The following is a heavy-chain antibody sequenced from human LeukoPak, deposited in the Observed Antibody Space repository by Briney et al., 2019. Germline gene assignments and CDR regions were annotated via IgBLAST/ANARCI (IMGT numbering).Heavy chain of an antibody. Sequence: GGCLRLSCAASGFTLSTYAMEWVRQAPGKGLGWDALIPYDGCNVYFADSVKRRFTSSRANSKNTLYLQMCILRAEDTAVYYCARAIAAAGSTKVQHSGHGTLVTVSS. J-gene: IGHJ1*01. V-gene: IGHV3-30-3*01. D-gene: IGHD6-13*01. CDR1: GFTLSTYA. CDR3: ARAIAAAGSTKVQH. CDR2: IPYDGCNV.